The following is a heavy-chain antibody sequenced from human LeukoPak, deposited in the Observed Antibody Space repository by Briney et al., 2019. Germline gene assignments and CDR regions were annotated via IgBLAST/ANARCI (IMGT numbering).Heavy chain of an antibody. Sequence: GGSLRLSCAASGFTFSSYWMSWVRQAPGKGLEWVANIKQDGSEKYYVDSVKGRFTISRDNAKNSLYLQMNSLRAEDTAVYYCARAVVPAYYYYYGMDVWGQGTTVTVSS. D-gene: IGHD2-2*01. CDR2: IKQDGSEK. J-gene: IGHJ6*02. CDR1: GFTFSSYW. CDR3: ARAVVPAYYYYYGMDV. V-gene: IGHV3-7*01.